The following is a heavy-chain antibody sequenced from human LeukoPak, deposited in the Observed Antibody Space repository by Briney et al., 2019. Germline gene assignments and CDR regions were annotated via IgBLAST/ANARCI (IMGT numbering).Heavy chain of an antibody. CDR3: AKDQGYSGYVAVY. Sequence: GRSLRLSCAASGFTFSSYAMSWVRQAPGKGLEWVSGISGSGGRIYYADSVKGRFTISRDNSKNTLYLQMNSLRAEDTAVYYCAKDQGYSGYVAVYWGQGTLVTVSS. J-gene: IGHJ4*02. V-gene: IGHV3-23*01. CDR2: ISGSGGRI. D-gene: IGHD5-12*01. CDR1: GFTFSSYA.